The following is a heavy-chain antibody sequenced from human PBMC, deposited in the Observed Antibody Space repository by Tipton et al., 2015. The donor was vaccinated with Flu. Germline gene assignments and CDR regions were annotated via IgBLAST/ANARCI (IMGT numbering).Heavy chain of an antibody. V-gene: IGHV4-38-2*01. J-gene: IGHJ3*02. CDR3: GGPSTQDYFDSSISTVAFDI. CDR2: IHNTGTT. D-gene: IGHD3-22*01. CDR1: GYSIKGNYY. Sequence: TLSLTCDVSGYSIKGNYYWGWMRQSPGKGLEWIGNIHNTGTTFYNPSLRSRITMTIDTSNNRFSLSLSLLTAADTAMYYCGGPSTQDYFDSSISTVAFDIWGDGTMVTVSS.